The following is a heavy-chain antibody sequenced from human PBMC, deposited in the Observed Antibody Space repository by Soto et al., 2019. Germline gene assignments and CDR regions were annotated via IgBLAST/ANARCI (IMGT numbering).Heavy chain of an antibody. Sequence: EVHLVESGGGLVQRGGSLRLSCAASGFTFRAYWMSWVRQAPGKGLEWVANIDQDGSGKYYVDSVRGRFTISRDNAHNSLYLQTNSLRDEGTGVYFCARRREGTGRTLDYWGQGNLVSVSS. J-gene: IGHJ4*02. CDR2: IDQDGSGK. V-gene: IGHV3-7*05. CDR1: GFTFRAYW. CDR3: ARRREGTGRTLDY. D-gene: IGHD1-1*01.